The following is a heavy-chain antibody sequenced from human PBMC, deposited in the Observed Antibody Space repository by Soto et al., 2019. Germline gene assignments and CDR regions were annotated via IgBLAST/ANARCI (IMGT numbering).Heavy chain of an antibody. Sequence: PSETLSLTCTVSGGSISSGGYYWTGIRQHPGKGLEWMGYINYSGTFYYNPSLKSRLTISVDTSKNQFSLKLSSVTAADTAVYYCARVFSSSWSVDYWGQGTLATVSS. D-gene: IGHD6-13*01. CDR1: GGSISSGGYY. J-gene: IGHJ4*02. V-gene: IGHV4-31*03. CDR3: ARVFSSSWSVDY. CDR2: INYSGTF.